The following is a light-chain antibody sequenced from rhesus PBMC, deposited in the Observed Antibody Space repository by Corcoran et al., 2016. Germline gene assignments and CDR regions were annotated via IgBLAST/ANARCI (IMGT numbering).Light chain of an antibody. Sequence: DIQMTQSPSSLSASVGDTVTITCRASQSISSCLAWYQQKPGKAPKLLIYKASNLQSGVPSRFSGSGSGTDFTLTISSLQSEDFATYYCQQYSSSPYSFGQGTKVEIK. CDR3: QQYSSSPYS. J-gene: IGKJ2*01. V-gene: IGKV1-22*01. CDR2: KAS. CDR1: QSISSC.